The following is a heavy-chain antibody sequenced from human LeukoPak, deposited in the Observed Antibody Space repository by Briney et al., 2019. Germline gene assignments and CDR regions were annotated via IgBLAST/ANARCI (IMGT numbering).Heavy chain of an antibody. V-gene: IGHV4-4*07. Sequence: PSETLSLTCTVSGGSISSYYWSWLRQPAGKGLEWIGRIYTSGSTNYNPSLKSRVTMSVDTSKNQFSLKLSSVTAADTAVYYCARVKGSSGWYRDAFDIWGQGTMVTVSS. CDR1: GGSISSYY. J-gene: IGHJ3*02. CDR2: IYTSGST. D-gene: IGHD6-19*01. CDR3: ARVKGSSGWYRDAFDI.